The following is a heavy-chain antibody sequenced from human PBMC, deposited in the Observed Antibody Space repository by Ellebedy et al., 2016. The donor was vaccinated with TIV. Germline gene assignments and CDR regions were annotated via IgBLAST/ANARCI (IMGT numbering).Heavy chain of an antibody. D-gene: IGHD7-27*01. CDR2: IRSIPYGGTT. J-gene: IGHJ4*02. CDR1: GFTFDRYA. Sequence: PGGSLRLSCAASGFTFDRYAMSWVRQAPGKGLEWVGFIRSIPYGGTTEYAASVKGRFTISRDDSNSIAHLEMNSLKTEDTAIYYCTRHWGYRFDSWGQGTLVTVSS. CDR3: TRHWGYRFDS. V-gene: IGHV3-49*04.